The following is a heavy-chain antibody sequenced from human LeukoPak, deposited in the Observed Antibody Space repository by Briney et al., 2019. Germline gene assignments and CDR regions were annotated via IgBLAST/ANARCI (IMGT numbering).Heavy chain of an antibody. V-gene: IGHV4-59*01. CDR1: GSSISSYY. CDR2: IYYSGST. J-gene: IGHJ6*03. CDR3: ARVSYYDSSGYYRYYYYMDV. D-gene: IGHD3-22*01. Sequence: SETLSLTCTVSGSSISSYYWSWIRQPPGKGLEWIGYIYYSGSTNYNPSLKSRVTISVDTSKNQFSLKLSSVTAADTAVYYCARVSYYDSSGYYRYYYYMDVWGKGTTVTVSS.